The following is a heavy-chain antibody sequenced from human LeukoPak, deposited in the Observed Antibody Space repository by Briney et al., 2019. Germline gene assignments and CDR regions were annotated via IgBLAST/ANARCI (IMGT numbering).Heavy chain of an antibody. CDR1: GFTFSSYS. CDR3: ARVPRAYCSSTSCESGKYITYYYYGMDV. V-gene: IGHV3-48*01. CDR2: ISSSSSTI. J-gene: IGHJ6*02. Sequence: GGSLRLSCAASGFTFSSYSMNWVRQAPGKGLEWVSYISSSSSTIYYADSVKGRFTISRDNAKNSLYLQMNSLRAEDTAVYYCARVPRAYCSSTSCESGKYITYYYYGMDVWGQGTTVTVSS. D-gene: IGHD2-2*01.